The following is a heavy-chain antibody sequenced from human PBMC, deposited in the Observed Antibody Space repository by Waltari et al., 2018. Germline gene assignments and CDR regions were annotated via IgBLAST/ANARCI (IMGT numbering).Heavy chain of an antibody. D-gene: IGHD4-4*01. CDR3: TRRYTRRDYSPFDF. CDR1: GYSISSGYY. J-gene: IGHJ4*02. Sequence: QVQLQESGPGLVRPSEILSLTCGVSGYSISSGYYWGWSRQPPGKGLEWIGSIYRSGTTYYNPSLESRVTMSVDTSKNQFSLKMSPVTAADTAVYYCTRRYTRRDYSPFDFWGQGTLVTVSS. V-gene: IGHV4-38-2*01. CDR2: IYRSGTT.